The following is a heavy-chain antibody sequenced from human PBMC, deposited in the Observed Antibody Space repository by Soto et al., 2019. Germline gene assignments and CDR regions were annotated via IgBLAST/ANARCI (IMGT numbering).Heavy chain of an antibody. D-gene: IGHD3-9*01. CDR3: AREYYGVLTGYYNDY. V-gene: IGHV3-74*01. J-gene: IGHJ4*02. Sequence: EVQLVESGGGLVQSGGSLGLSCAASGFSFRTYWMHWVRQAPGKGLVWVARISSDGSSTTYAASANGRFTISRDNAANTLYLQMSSLRAEDTAVYYCAREYYGVLTGYYNDYWGQGTLVTVSS. CDR2: ISSDGSST. CDR1: GFSFRTYW.